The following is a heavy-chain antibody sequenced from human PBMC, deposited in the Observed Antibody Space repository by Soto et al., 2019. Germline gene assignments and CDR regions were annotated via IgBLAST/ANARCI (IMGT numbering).Heavy chain of an antibody. CDR2: IFYSGST. V-gene: IGHV4-39*01. D-gene: IGHD5-18*01. CDR1: GGSISSSSYY. CDR3: VCIFPGGYSYVFYYSGMDV. Sequence: PSETLSLTCTVSGGSISSSSYYWGWIRQPPGKGLEWIGSIFYSGSTYYNPSLKSRVTISVDTSKNQFSLKLSSVTAADTAVYYCVCIFPGGYSYVFYYSGMDVWGKGTTVTVPS. J-gene: IGHJ6*04.